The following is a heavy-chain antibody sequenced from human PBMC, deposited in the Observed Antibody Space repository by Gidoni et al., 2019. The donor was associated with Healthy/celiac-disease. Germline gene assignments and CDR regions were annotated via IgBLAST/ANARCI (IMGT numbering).Heavy chain of an antibody. CDR2: ISAYNGNT. V-gene: IGHV1-18*01. Sequence: QFQLVQSGAEVKTPGDSVKVSCKASGYTFTSYGISWVRQAPGQGLEWMGWISAYNGNTNYAQKFQGRVTMTTDTATSTAYMELSSLRSDDTAGYYCARDETVLRYFDWSRGETITINDYWGQGTLVTVSS. CDR1: GYTFTSYG. CDR3: ARDETVLRYFDWSRGETITINDY. J-gene: IGHJ4*02. D-gene: IGHD3-9*01.